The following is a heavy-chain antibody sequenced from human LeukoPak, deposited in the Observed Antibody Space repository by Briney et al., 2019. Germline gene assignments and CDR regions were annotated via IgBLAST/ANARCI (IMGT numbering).Heavy chain of an antibody. CDR2: ISYHGNNE. J-gene: IGHJ4*02. CDR1: GFTFSSYA. CDR3: ASAYDIVVPIDY. D-gene: IGHD2-2*01. Sequence: PGGSLRLSCAASGFTFSSYAMHWVRQAPGKGLEWVAVISYHGNNEFYADSVKGRFTISRDNSKNTLYLQMNSLRAEDTAVYYCASAYDIVVPIDYWGQGTLVTVSS. V-gene: IGHV3-30-3*01.